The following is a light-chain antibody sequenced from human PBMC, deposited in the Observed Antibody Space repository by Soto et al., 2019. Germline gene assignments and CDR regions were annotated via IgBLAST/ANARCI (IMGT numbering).Light chain of an antibody. V-gene: IGKV3-11*01. CDR2: DAS. CDR3: QQRSSWPIT. J-gene: IGKJ5*01. CDR1: QSVNRY. Sequence: EIVLAQSPATLSLSPRERATLSCRASQSVNRYLAGYQQQPGQAPSLLIYDASYRATGIPARFSGSGSGTDFTLTISSLEPEDFAVYYCQQRSSWPITFGQGTRLEIK.